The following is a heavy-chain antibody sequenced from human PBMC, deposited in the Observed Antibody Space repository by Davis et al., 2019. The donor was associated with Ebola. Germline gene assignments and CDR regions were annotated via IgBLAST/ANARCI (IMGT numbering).Heavy chain of an antibody. CDR1: GGSISSSNW. D-gene: IGHD7-27*01. Sequence: SETLSLTCAVSGGSISSSNWRSWVRQPPGKGLEWIGAIYHSGSTNYNPSLESRVTMSIDTSKNQFSLRLSSVTAADTAVYYCAKHRAEWLTGIFDSWGQGTQVTVSS. J-gene: IGHJ4*02. CDR3: AKHRAEWLTGIFDS. CDR2: IYHSGST. V-gene: IGHV4-4*02.